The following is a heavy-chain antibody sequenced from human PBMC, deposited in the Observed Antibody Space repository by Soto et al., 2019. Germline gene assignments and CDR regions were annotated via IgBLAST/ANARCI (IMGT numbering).Heavy chain of an antibody. Sequence: QMQLQESGPGLVKPSETLSLTCTVSGGSISIRDYYWGWIRQPPGKGLEWIGSVYYSGTTYYNPPLKSRVTISVDTSKNQFSLKVSSVTAADTAVYYCARESRYNWFDPWGQGTLVTVSS. CDR1: GGSISIRDYY. CDR2: VYYSGTT. V-gene: IGHV4-39*02. J-gene: IGHJ5*02. CDR3: ARESRYNWFDP.